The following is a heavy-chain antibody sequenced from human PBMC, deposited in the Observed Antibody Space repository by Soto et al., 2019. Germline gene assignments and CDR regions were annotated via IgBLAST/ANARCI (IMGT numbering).Heavy chain of an antibody. Sequence: QITLKESGPPLVRPAQTLTLTCAFSGFSLTTTSMGVAWIRRPPGKALEWLALIYWDDDQRYSPALKDRLTNSKDTSRSRVVLTISNMNPEDTGTYFCAHAGDYDLLSFDHWGPGTLVTVSS. CDR1: GFSLTTTSMG. D-gene: IGHD4-17*01. CDR2: IYWDDDQ. J-gene: IGHJ4*02. CDR3: AHAGDYDLLSFDH. V-gene: IGHV2-5*02.